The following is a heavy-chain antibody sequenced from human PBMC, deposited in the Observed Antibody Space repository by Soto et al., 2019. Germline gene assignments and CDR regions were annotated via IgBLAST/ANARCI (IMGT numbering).Heavy chain of an antibody. CDR2: ISYDGSNK. CDR1: GFTFSSYA. D-gene: IGHD2-2*01. CDR3: ARSEYQLLCLDY. J-gene: IGHJ4*02. V-gene: IGHV3-30*09. Sequence: PGGSLRLSCAASGFTFSSYAMHWVRQAPGKGLEWVAVISYDGSNKYYADSVKGRFAISRDNSKNTLYLQMNSLRAEDTAVYYCARSEYQLLCLDYWGQGTLVTVSS.